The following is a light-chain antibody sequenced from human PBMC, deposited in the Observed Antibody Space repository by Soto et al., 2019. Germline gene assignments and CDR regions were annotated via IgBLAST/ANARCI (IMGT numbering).Light chain of an antibody. CDR1: SSDVGSYNL. CDR3: CSYGGTTTWV. CDR2: EVS. J-gene: IGLJ3*02. Sequence: QSVLTQPASVSGSPGQSITISCTGSSSDVGSYNLVSWYQQHPGKAPKLIIYEVSKRPLGFSNRFSGSKSGHTASLTISGLQAEDEADYYCCSYGGTTTWVFGGGTKLTVL. V-gene: IGLV2-23*02.